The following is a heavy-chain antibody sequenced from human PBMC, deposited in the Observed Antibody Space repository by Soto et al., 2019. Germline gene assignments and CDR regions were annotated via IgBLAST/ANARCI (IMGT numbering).Heavy chain of an antibody. CDR2: IYYSGST. V-gene: IGHV4-39*01. J-gene: IGHJ5*02. Sequence: QLQLQESGPGLVKPSETLSLTCTVSGGSISSSSYYWGWIRQPPGKGLEWIGSIYYSGSTYYNPSLKSRVTISVDTSKNQFSLKLSSVTAADTAVYYCARHQSREWFGEPIGRFDPWGQGTLVTVSS. D-gene: IGHD3-10*01. CDR1: GGSISSSSYY. CDR3: ARHQSREWFGEPIGRFDP.